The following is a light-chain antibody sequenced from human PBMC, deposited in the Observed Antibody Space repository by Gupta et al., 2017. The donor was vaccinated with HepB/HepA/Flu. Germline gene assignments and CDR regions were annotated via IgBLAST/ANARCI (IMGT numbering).Light chain of an antibody. J-gene: IGKJ4*01. CDR3: QQYGGLSHT. Sequence: DIQMTQSPSSLSASVGQRVTITCQASQHIENHLNWYQQKAGEAPNLLIYDGSILQTGVPSRFSGSGSGTDFSFTISSLQPEDIGTFYCQQYGGLSHTFGGGTKVEIK. CDR1: QHIENH. CDR2: DGS. V-gene: IGKV1-33*01.